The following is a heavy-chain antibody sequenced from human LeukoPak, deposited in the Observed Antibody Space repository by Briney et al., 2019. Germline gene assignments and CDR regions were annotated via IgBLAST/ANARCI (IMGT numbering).Heavy chain of an antibody. CDR1: GYSISSGYY. CDR2: IYHSGST. Sequence: PSETLSLTCAVSGYSISSGYYWGWIRQPPGKGREWIGSIYHSGSTSYNPSLKSLVTISVHTSKTQFSLKLSSVTAADTAVYYCARLGGDGYNRDFDYWGQGTLVTVSS. V-gene: IGHV4-38-2*01. D-gene: IGHD5-24*01. CDR3: ARLGGDGYNRDFDY. J-gene: IGHJ4*02.